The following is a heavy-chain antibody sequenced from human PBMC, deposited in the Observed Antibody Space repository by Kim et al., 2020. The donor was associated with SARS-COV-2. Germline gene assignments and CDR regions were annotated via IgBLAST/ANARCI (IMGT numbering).Heavy chain of an antibody. CDR1: GFTFSDYY. V-gene: IGHV3-11*05. CDR3: ARARSDLAVTTSWFDP. CDR2: ISSSSSHT. Sequence: GGSLRLSCAASGFTFSDYYMSWIRQAPGKGLEWVSYISSSSSHTNYADSVKGRFTTSRDTAKNSLYLQMNSLRAEDTAVYYCARARSDLAVTTSWFDPRG. D-gene: IGHD4-17*01. J-gene: IGHJ5*02.